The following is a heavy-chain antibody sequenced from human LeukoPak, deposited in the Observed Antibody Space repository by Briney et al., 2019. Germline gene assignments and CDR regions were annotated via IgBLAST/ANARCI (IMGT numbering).Heavy chain of an antibody. J-gene: IGHJ3*02. CDR1: GGSISSYY. D-gene: IGHD1-26*01. Sequence: PETLSLTCIVSGGSISSYYWSWIRQPPGKGLEWIGYIYYSGSTNYNPSLKSRVTISVDTSKNQFSLKLSSVTAADTAVYYCARDGSGSFFHAFDIRGQGTMVAVSS. CDR3: ARDGSGSFFHAFDI. V-gene: IGHV4-59*01. CDR2: IYYSGST.